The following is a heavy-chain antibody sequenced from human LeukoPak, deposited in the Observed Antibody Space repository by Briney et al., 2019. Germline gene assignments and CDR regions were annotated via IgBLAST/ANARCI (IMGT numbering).Heavy chain of an antibody. Sequence: ASVKVSCKASGYTFIGHWMHWVRLAPGQGLEWVGLINPTGTATLYAQKFQGRITLTRDMSTSTDYMELRSLKSEDTAVYYCARDNSVGDIAWWFDPWGQGTLVTVSS. CDR3: ARDNSVGDIAWWFDP. J-gene: IGHJ5*02. V-gene: IGHV1-46*01. D-gene: IGHD3-10*01. CDR1: GYTFIGHW. CDR2: INPTGTAT.